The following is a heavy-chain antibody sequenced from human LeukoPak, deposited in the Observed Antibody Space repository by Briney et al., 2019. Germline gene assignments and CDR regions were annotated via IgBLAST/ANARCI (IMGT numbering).Heavy chain of an antibody. J-gene: IGHJ2*01. D-gene: IGHD3-22*01. V-gene: IGHV3-21*01. CDR2: ISSGSSYI. Sequence: MSGGSLRLSCAASGFTFSSYWMHWVRQAPGKGLEWVSSISSGSSYIHYADSVKGRFTISRDNAKNSLYLQMNNLRAEDTAVYYCARDAGDYYDGTGYYIGYYFDLWGRGSLVTVSS. CDR3: ARDAGDYYDGTGYYIGYYFDL. CDR1: GFTFSSYW.